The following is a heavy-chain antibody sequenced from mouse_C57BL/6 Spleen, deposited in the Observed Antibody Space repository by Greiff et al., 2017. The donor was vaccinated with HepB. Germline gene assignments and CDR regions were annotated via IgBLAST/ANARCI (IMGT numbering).Heavy chain of an antibody. D-gene: IGHD3-2*02. J-gene: IGHJ2*01. CDR3: ARGPYSSGYLDY. CDR1: GYTFTSYW. V-gene: IGHV1-69*01. Sequence: QVQLQQPGAELVMPGASVKLSCKASGYTFTSYWMHWVKQRPGQGLEWIGEIDPSDSYTNYNQKFKGKSTLTVDKSSSTAYMQLSSLTSEDSAVYYCARGPYSSGYLDYWGQGTTLTVSS. CDR2: IDPSDSYT.